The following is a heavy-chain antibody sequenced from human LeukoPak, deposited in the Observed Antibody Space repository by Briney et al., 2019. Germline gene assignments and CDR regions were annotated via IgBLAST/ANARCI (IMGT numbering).Heavy chain of an antibody. CDR3: ARGHSNYGDAFDI. J-gene: IGHJ3*02. Sequence: GGSLRLSCATSGFTFSSYNMNWVRQAPGKGLEWVSSISSSSYIDYADSVKGRFTISRDNAKNSLYLQMNSLRAEDTAVYYCARGHSNYGDAFDIWGQGTMVTVSS. V-gene: IGHV3-21*01. CDR1: GFTFSSYN. D-gene: IGHD4-11*01. CDR2: ISSSSYI.